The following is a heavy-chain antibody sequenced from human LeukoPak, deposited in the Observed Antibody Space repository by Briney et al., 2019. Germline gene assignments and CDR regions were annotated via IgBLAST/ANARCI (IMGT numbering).Heavy chain of an antibody. CDR2: INPYNGNT. Sequence: ASVKVSCKASGYTFTSYIISWVRQAPGQGLEWMGCINPYNGNTNYAQTLQGRVTMTADTSTSTAYMDLRSLRSDDTAVYYCARDGYFDYWGQGTLVTVSS. J-gene: IGHJ4*02. CDR3: ARDGYFDY. CDR1: GYTFTSYI. V-gene: IGHV1-18*04.